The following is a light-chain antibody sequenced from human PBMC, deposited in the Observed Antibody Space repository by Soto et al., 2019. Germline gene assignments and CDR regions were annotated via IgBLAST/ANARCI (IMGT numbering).Light chain of an antibody. V-gene: IGKV3-20*01. CDR2: GAS. CDR1: QSVSSSY. J-gene: IGKJ5*01. CDR3: QHYVSPPIT. Sequence: IVLTQSPGTLSLSPGERATLSCRASQSVSSSYLAWYQQKPGQAPRLLVYGASSRATGISDRFSGSGSGTDFTLTISRLEPEDFAVYYCQHYVSPPITFGQGTRLEIK.